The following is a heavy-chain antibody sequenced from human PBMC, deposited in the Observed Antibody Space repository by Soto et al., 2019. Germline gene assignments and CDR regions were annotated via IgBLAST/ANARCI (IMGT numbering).Heavy chain of an antibody. V-gene: IGHV4-59*01. CDR1: AAPISSSY. D-gene: IGHD3-22*01. Sequence: SETLPLTCTVSAAPISSSYWSRIRQSPGKGLEWIEYVYYSGSTNYNPSLMSRVTISVDTSKNQFSLNLSSVSTADPAVYYCARGNYDSSAQSNPFDIWGRGPMFSV. CDR2: VYYSGST. CDR3: ARGNYDSSAQSNPFDI. J-gene: IGHJ3*02.